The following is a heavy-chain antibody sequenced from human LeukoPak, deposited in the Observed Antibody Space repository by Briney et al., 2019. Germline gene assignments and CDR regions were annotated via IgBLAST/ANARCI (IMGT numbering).Heavy chain of an antibody. V-gene: IGHV3-53*01. CDR2: IYSGGST. D-gene: IGHD5-18*01. J-gene: IGHJ4*02. CDR3: ARVAAGGYSYGYYFDY. Sequence: GGSLRLSCAASGFTVSSNYMSWVRQAPGKGLEWVSVIYSGGSTYYADSVKGRFTISRDNSKNTLYLQMNSLRAEDTAVYYCARVAAGGYSYGYYFDYWGQGTLVTVSS. CDR1: GFTVSSNY.